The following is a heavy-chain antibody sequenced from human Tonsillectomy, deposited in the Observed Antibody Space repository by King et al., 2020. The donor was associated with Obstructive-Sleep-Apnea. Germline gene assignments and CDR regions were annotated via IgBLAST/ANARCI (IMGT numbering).Heavy chain of an antibody. Sequence: VQLQESGPGLVKPSETPSLTCTVSGGSIISYYWSWIRQPPGKGLEWIGYIYYRVSTNYNPSLKSRATISIDTSKDQFSLKLIAVTAAETAVYYCARVLSGGSVFDYWGQGTLVTVSS. CDR2: IYYRVST. V-gene: IGHV4-59*01. D-gene: IGHD1-26*01. CDR1: GGSIISYY. J-gene: IGHJ4*02. CDR3: ARVLSGGSVFDY.